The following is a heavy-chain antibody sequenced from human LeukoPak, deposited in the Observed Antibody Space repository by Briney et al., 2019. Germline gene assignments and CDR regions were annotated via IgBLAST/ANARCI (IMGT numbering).Heavy chain of an antibody. CDR2: IYYSGST. J-gene: IGHJ5*02. CDR1: GGSISSYY. CDR3: ARARRTIFGVARKISNWFDP. D-gene: IGHD3-3*01. Sequence: SETLSLTCTVSGGSISSYYWSWIRQPPGKGLEWIGSIYYSGSTYYNSSLKSRVTISVDTSKNQFSLKLSSVTAADTAVYYCARARRTIFGVARKISNWFDPWGQGTLVTVSS. V-gene: IGHV4-59*05.